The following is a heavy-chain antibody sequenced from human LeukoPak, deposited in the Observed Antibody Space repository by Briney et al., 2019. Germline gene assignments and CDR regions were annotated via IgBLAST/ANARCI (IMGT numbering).Heavy chain of an antibody. V-gene: IGHV3-48*03. J-gene: IGHJ4*02. Sequence: PGGSLRLSCAASGFTFSSYEMNWVRQAPGKGLEWISYISSSGVTIYCADSVKGRFTISRDNAKNSLNLQLNSLRPEDTAVYYCAREAYSGYDFYFDYWGQGTLVTVSS. CDR2: ISSSGVTI. CDR1: GFTFSSYE. CDR3: AREAYSGYDFYFDY. D-gene: IGHD5-12*01.